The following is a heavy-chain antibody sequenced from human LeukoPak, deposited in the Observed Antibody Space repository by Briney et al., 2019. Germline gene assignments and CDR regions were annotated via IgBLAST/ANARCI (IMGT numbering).Heavy chain of an antibody. CDR2: MYYSGIT. CDR3: ARGRRPKPAANRSGWYFDL. V-gene: IGHV4-39*07. CDR1: GGSISSSSYY. D-gene: IGHD2-2*01. J-gene: IGHJ2*01. Sequence: PSETLSLTCTVSGGSISSSSYYWGWIRQPPGKGLEWIGTMYYSGITYYNPSLKSRVTISVDTSKNQFSLKLSSVTAADTAVYYCARGRRPKPAANRSGWYFDLWGRGTLVTVSS.